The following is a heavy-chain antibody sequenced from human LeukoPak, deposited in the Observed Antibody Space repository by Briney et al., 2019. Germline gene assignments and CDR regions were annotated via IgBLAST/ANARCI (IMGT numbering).Heavy chain of an antibody. CDR3: ARGRTTVTTGYYGMDV. CDR1: GYTFTGYY. Sequence: ASVTVSCKASGYTFTGYYMHWVRQAPGQGLEWMGWINPNTGVTNYAQKFQGRVTLTRDTSIITAYMELTRLRSDDTAMYYCARGRTTVTTGYYGMDVWGQGTTLTVSS. CDR2: INPNTGVT. V-gene: IGHV1-2*02. J-gene: IGHJ6*02. D-gene: IGHD4-17*01.